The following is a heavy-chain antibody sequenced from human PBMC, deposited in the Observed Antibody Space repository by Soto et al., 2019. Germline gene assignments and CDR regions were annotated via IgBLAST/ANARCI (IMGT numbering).Heavy chain of an antibody. V-gene: IGHV1-69*02. CDR3: ARSGGSGSYPFDY. CDR2: IIPILGIA. CDR1: GGTFSSYT. D-gene: IGHD3-10*01. Sequence: QVQLVQSGAEVKKPGSSVKVSCKASGGTFSSYTISWVRQAPGQGLEWMGRIIPILGIANYAQKFQGRVTITADKSTSTAYMELSSLRSEDTGVYYCARSGGSGSYPFDYWGQGTLVTVSS. J-gene: IGHJ4*02.